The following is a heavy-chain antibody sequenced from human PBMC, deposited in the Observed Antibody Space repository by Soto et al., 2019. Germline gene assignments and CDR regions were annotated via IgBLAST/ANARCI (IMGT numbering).Heavy chain of an antibody. CDR3: AHRCMIRGGYDS. D-gene: IGHD3-10*01. V-gene: IGHV2-5*02. J-gene: IGHJ4*02. CDR1: GFSLSTNVVA. Sequence: QITLKESGPPLMKPTQTLTLTCSFSGFSLSTNVVAVGWIRQRPEKALEGLALIDGEDEKRYSPSLKSRLTITKDTSKNHVVLAMTNMDPGDPATDYCAHRCMIRGGYDSWGQGTLVTVSS. CDR2: IDGEDEK.